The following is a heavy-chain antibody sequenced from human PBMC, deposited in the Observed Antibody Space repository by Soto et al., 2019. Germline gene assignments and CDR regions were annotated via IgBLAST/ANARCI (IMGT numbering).Heavy chain of an antibody. CDR3: AAAKSSSWYLTRNYYYYYGMDV. V-gene: IGHV1-58*01. CDR2: IVVGSGNT. J-gene: IGHJ6*02. Sequence: ASVKVSCKASGFTFTSSAVQWVRQARGQRLEWIGWIVVGSGNTNYAQKFQERVTITRDMSTSTAYMELSSLRSEDTAVYYCAAAKSSSWYLTRNYYYYYGMDVWRQGTTVTVSS. D-gene: IGHD6-13*01. CDR1: GFTFTSSA.